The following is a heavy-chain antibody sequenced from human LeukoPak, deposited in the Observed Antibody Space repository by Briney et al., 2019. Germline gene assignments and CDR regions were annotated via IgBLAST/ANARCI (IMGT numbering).Heavy chain of an antibody. CDR1: GFTFNSYS. J-gene: IGHJ4*02. Sequence: GGSQRLSCAASGFTFNSYSMSWVRQAPGKGLEWVSGIGVTGSGTYYADSVKGRFTISRDNSKNTVSLQMDTLRAEDTALYYCEIGYRYYFEYWGQGSLVTVSS. CDR3: EIGYRYYFEY. CDR2: IGVTGSGT. D-gene: IGHD4-11*01. V-gene: IGHV3-23*01.